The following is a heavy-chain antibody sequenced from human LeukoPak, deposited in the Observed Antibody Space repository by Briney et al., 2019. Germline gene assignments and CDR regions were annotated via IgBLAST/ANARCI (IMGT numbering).Heavy chain of an antibody. Sequence: GGSLRLSCAASGFIFRKYWMSWVRQAPGKGLEWVANIRQDGSEVDYVDSVKGRFTISRDDAKNSLFLQMNSLRAEDTAVYYCAREGYATTWYSYYMDVWGKGTTVTVSS. J-gene: IGHJ6*03. CDR1: GFIFRKYW. CDR2: IRQDGSEV. CDR3: AREGYATTWYSYYMDV. D-gene: IGHD2-2*01. V-gene: IGHV3-7*01.